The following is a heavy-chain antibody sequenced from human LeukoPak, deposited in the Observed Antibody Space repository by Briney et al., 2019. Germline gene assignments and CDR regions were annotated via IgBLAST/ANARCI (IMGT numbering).Heavy chain of an antibody. D-gene: IGHD1-14*01. CDR3: TRGETNPFDY. V-gene: IGHV3-66*01. Sequence: GGSLRLSCAASGFTVSSNYMSWVRQAPGKGLEWVSVIYSGGSTYYADSVKVRFTISRDSSKNTLYLQMNSLRVEDTAVYYCTRGETNPFDYWGQGTPVTVSS. J-gene: IGHJ4*02. CDR1: GFTVSSNY. CDR2: IYSGGST.